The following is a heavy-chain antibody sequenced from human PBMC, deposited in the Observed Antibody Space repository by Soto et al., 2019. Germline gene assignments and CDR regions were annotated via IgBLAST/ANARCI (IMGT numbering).Heavy chain of an antibody. D-gene: IGHD2-15*01. J-gene: IGHJ6*02. Sequence: ASVKVSCKTSGYTFTRDAISWVRQVPGQGLEWMGGIIPIYATAKYAQKFQGRVTITADESTSTVHMELSSLRSEDTAVYSCARGYCSGGGCVAAEGLFYYYGLAVWGQGTTVTVSS. CDR1: GYTFTRDA. CDR2: IIPIYATA. V-gene: IGHV1-69*13. CDR3: ARGYCSGGGCVAAEGLFYYYGLAV.